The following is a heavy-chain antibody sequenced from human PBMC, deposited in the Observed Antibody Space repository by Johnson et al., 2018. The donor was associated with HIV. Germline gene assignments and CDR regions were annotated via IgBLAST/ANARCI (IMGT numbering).Heavy chain of an antibody. J-gene: IGHJ3*01. D-gene: IGHD3-10*01. Sequence: VQLVESGGGLVKPGGSLRLSCAASGFTFSDYYMTWIRQAPGKGLEWVSVIYSGGSTYYADSVKGRFTISRDNSKNTLYLQMNSLRAEDTAVYYCATETMVQGGPHDAFD. CDR2: IYSGGST. CDR3: ATETMVQGGPHDAFD. V-gene: IGHV3-66*01. CDR1: GFTFSDYY.